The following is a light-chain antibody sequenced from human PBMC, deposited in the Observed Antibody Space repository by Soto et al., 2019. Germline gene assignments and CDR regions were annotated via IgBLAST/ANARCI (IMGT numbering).Light chain of an antibody. CDR3: AAWDDSLSGLYL. CDR2: SNN. CDR1: TSNIGSNT. J-gene: IGLJ1*01. V-gene: IGLV1-44*01. Sequence: QAVVTQPPSASGTPGQRVTISCSGSTSNIGSNTVNWYQQLPGTAPKLLIYSNNQRPSGVPDRFSGSKSGTSASLAISGLQSEDEADYYCAAWDDSLSGLYLFGTGTKLTVL.